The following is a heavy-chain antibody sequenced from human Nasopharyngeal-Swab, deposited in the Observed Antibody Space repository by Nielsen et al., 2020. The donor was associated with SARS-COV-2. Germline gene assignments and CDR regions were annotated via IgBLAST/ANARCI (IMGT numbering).Heavy chain of an antibody. Sequence: GGSLRFSCAASGFTFSDYTMNWVRQAPGQGLEWVSSISSSGSYMYYTDSVKGRFTMSRDNAKNSLYLQMNSLRAEDTAVYYCASDSRYWGQGTLVTVSS. J-gene: IGHJ4*02. V-gene: IGHV3-21*01. CDR3: ASDSRY. CDR2: ISSSGSYM. CDR1: GFTFSDYT. D-gene: IGHD2-2*01.